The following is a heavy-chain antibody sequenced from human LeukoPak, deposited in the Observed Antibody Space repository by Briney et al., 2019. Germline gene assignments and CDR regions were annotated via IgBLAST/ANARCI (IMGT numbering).Heavy chain of an antibody. Sequence: SVKVSCKASGGAFSSYAISWVRQAPGQGLEWMGGIIPIFGTANYAQKFQGRVTITADESTSTVYMELSSLRSEDTAVYYCARDTVGYCSSTSGPYGMDVWGKGTTVTVSS. D-gene: IGHD2-2*01. CDR1: GGAFSSYA. J-gene: IGHJ6*04. V-gene: IGHV1-69*01. CDR3: ARDTVGYCSSTSGPYGMDV. CDR2: IIPIFGTA.